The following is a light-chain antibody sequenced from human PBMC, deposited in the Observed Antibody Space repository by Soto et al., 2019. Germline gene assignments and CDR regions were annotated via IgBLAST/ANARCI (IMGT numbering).Light chain of an antibody. CDR1: QYINTR. CDR3: HQRQSWPRT. CDR2: QTS. J-gene: IGKJ1*01. V-gene: IGKV3-11*01. Sequence: EIVLTQSTATLSSFPGDRVTLSCRASQYINTRLAWYQHRPGQAPRLLIYQTSIRAAGIPARFSASGTGTDFTLTISDVQPEDVALYYCHQRQSWPRTFGQGTKVDI.